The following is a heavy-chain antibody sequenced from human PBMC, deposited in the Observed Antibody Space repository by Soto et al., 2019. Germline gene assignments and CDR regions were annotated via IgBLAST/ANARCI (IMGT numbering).Heavy chain of an antibody. V-gene: IGHV3-53*01. CDR2: IYSGGST. CDR1: GFTVSSNY. J-gene: IGHJ6*02. D-gene: IGHD6-6*01. Sequence: PGGSLRLSCAASGFTVSSNYMSWVRQAPGKGLEWVSVIYSGGSTYYADSVKGRFTISRDNSKNTLYLQMNSLRAEDTAEYYCARDRTAARPYYYYGMDVWGQGTTVTVSS. CDR3: ARDRTAARPYYYYGMDV.